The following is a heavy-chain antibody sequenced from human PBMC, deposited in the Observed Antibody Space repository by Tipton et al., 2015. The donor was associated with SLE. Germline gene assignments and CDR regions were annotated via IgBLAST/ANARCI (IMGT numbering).Heavy chain of an antibody. CDR3: AGAWQGYCSGGTCYVLDY. Sequence: TLSLTCTVSGGSISSHYWSWIRQPPGKGLEWIGYISYSEPTNYNPSPKSRVTISVDTSKNQFSPKLRSVTAADTAVYYCAGAWQGYCSGGTCYVLDYWGQGTLVTVSS. CDR2: ISYSEPT. V-gene: IGHV4-59*11. CDR1: GGSISSHY. J-gene: IGHJ4*02. D-gene: IGHD2-15*01.